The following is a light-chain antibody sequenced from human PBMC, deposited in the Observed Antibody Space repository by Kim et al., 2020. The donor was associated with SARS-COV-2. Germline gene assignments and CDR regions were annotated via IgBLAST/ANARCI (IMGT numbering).Light chain of an antibody. CDR1: QSISSY. CDR3: QQRSNWPPVYT. CDR2: DAS. Sequence: DIVLTQSPATLSLSPGERASLSCRASQSISSYLAWYQQKPGQAPRLLIYDASNRATGIPARFSGSGSGTDFTLTISSLEPEDFAVYYCQQRSNWPPVYTFGQGTNLEI. J-gene: IGKJ2*01. V-gene: IGKV3-11*01.